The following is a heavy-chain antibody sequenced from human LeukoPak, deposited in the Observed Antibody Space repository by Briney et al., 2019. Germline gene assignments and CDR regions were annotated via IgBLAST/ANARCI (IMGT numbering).Heavy chain of an antibody. J-gene: IGHJ5*02. CDR2: MNPNSGNT. Sequence: GASVKVSCKASGYTFTSYDINCVRQATGQGLEWMGWMNPNSGNTGYAQKFQGRVTTTRNTSISTAYMELSSLRSEDTAVYYCARRRGVRDSSGYYPWGQGTLVTVSS. CDR3: ARRRGVRDSSGYYP. D-gene: IGHD3-22*01. CDR1: GYTFTSYD. V-gene: IGHV1-8*01.